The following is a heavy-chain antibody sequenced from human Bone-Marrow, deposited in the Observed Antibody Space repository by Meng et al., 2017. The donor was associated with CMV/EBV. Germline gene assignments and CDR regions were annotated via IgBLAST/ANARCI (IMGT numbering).Heavy chain of an antibody. CDR2: ISYDGSNK. CDR1: GFTFSSYA. CDR3: AREKWLLQETTDDAFDI. J-gene: IGHJ3*02. D-gene: IGHD3-22*01. Sequence: GESLKISCAASGFTFSSYAMSWVRQAPGKGLEWVAVISYDGSNKYYADSVKGRFTISRDNSKNTLYLQMNSLRAEDTAVYYCAREKWLLQETTDDAFDIWGQGTMVTVSS. V-gene: IGHV3-30*04.